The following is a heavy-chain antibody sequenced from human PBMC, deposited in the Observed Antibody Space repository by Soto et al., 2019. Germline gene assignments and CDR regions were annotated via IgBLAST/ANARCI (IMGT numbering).Heavy chain of an antibody. CDR1: GFTFTSSA. D-gene: IGHD5-12*01. V-gene: IGHV1-58*02. J-gene: IGHJ6*03. CDR2: IVVGSGNI. Sequence: ASVKVSCKASGFTFTSSAMQWVRQARGQRLEWIGWIVVGSGNINYAQKFRERVTITRDMSTSTAYMELSSLRSEDTAVYYCARGGYDPDYYYYYYMDVWGKGTTVTVSS. CDR3: ARGGYDPDYYYYYYMDV.